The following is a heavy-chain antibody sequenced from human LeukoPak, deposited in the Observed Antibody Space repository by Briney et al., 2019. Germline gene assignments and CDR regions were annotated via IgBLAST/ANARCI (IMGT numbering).Heavy chain of an antibody. CDR1: GFTFSTSW. J-gene: IGHJ4*02. V-gene: IGHV3-74*01. CDR3: RHGNSSGDY. Sequence: SGGSLRLSCAASGFTFSTSWMNWVRQAPGKGLVWVSRINADGSTTVYADSVKGRFTISRDNAKNALYLQMNSLRAEDTAVYYCRHGNSSGDYWGQGTLVTVSS. CDR2: INADGSTT. D-gene: IGHD6-6*01.